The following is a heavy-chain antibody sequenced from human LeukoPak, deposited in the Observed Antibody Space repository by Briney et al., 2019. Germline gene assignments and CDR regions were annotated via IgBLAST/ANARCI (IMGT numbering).Heavy chain of an antibody. Sequence: PSETLSLTCTVSGGSISSSSYYWGWIRQPPGKGLEWIGSIYYSGSTYYNLSLKSRVTISVDTSKNQFSLKLSSVTAADTAVYYCARRGSGWTTDAFDIWGQGTMVTVSS. CDR3: ARRGSGWTTDAFDI. V-gene: IGHV4-39*01. CDR1: GGSISSSSYY. J-gene: IGHJ3*02. CDR2: IYYSGST. D-gene: IGHD6-19*01.